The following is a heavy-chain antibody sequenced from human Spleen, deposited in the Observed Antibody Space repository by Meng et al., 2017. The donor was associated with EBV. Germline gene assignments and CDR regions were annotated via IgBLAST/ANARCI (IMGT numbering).Heavy chain of an antibody. J-gene: IGHJ4*02. V-gene: IGHV4-4*02. CDR1: GGSISTDSW. Sequence: EQLRGLGPGRVKQSGTLSLPCVVSGGSISTDSWWSWVRQPPGKGLEGIGEIHHSGSTNYNPSLKSRVSMSLDKSKSQFSLRLSSMTAADTAVYYCARANLKDLLRTYFDFWGQGTLVTVSS. CDR3: ARANLKDLLRTYFDF. CDR2: IHHSGST. D-gene: IGHD1-26*01.